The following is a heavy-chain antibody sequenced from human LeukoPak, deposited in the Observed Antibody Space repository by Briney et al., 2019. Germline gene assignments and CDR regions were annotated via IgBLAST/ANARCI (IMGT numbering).Heavy chain of an antibody. Sequence: KPSETLSLTCTVSGGSISSSSYYWGWIRQPPGKGLEWIGSIYYSGSTYYNPSLKSRVTISVDTSKNQFSLKLSSVTAADTAVYYCARVWTTGYAFDIWGQGTMVTVSS. D-gene: IGHD4-17*01. V-gene: IGHV4-39*07. CDR1: GGSISSSSYY. CDR3: ARVWTTGYAFDI. CDR2: IYYSGST. J-gene: IGHJ3*02.